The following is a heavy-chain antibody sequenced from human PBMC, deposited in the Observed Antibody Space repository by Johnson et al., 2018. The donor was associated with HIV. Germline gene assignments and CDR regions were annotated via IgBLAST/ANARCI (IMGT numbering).Heavy chain of an antibody. Sequence: QMQLVESGGGVVQPGRSLRLSCAASGFSFSNYAMDWVRQAPGKGLEWVAFVSSDGNNKNYADSVKGRFTISRDNSKNPVYLQMNSLRPEDTAIYYCAKDLGANKDDEWATDYYDWSRAYPVPDPRAVVGAFDVWGQGTMVTVSS. CDR3: AKDLGANKDDEWATDYYDWSRAYPVPDPRAVVGAFDV. CDR2: VSSDGNNK. CDR1: GFSFSNYA. D-gene: IGHD3-16*01. V-gene: IGHV3-30*18. J-gene: IGHJ3*01.